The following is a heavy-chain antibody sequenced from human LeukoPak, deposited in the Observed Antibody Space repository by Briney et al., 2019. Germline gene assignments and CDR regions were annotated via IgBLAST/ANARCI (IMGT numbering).Heavy chain of an antibody. Sequence: SETLSLTCTVSGGSISSYYWSWIRQPAGKGLEWIGRVYTSGSTNYNPSLKSRVTISEDPSKNQFSLKLRSVTAADTAVYYCAREDGTAMDNAFDIWGQGTMVTVS. CDR3: AREDGTAMDNAFDI. J-gene: IGHJ3*02. D-gene: IGHD5-18*01. V-gene: IGHV4-4*07. CDR2: VYTSGST. CDR1: GGSISSYY.